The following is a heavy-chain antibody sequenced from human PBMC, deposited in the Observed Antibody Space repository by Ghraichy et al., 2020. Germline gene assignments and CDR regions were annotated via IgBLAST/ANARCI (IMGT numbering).Heavy chain of an antibody. CDR2: INYDGST. D-gene: IGHD2-15*01. V-gene: IGHV4-59*01. CDR3: ATDEAGKGGSGY. J-gene: IGHJ4*02. Sequence: SQTLSLTCVVSGGSISGNHWSWIRQPPGKGLEWIGYINYDGSTNYDPSFKSRVTISVDTSKNQFSLKLTSVTAADTAVYYCATDEAGKGGSGYWGQGILVTVSS. CDR1: GGSISGNH.